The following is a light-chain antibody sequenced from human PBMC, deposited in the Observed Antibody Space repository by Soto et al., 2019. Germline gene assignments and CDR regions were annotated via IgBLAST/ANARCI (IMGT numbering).Light chain of an antibody. J-gene: IGKJ3*01. CDR2: DAS. CDR3: QQFNSYHT. CDR1: QGISSA. V-gene: IGKV1-13*02. Sequence: AIQLTQSPSSLSASVGDRVTITCRASQGISSALAWYQQKPGKAPKLLIYDASNLESGVPSRFSGSGSGTDFTLTISSLQPEDFATYYCQQFNSYHTFGPGTKVDIK.